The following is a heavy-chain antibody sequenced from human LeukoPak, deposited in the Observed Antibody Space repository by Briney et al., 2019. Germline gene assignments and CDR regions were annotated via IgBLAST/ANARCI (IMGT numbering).Heavy chain of an antibody. CDR1: GHDFISYG. V-gene: IGHV1-18*01. CDR2: ISAYNGNT. D-gene: IGHD6-25*01. Sequence: GASVKVSCKASGHDFISYGFTWVRQAPGRGLEWMGWISAYNGNTNYAPSLQARVPMTTDASASTVSIEVRSLTPDDTAVYYCAEGAKSGLHYWGQGTLVTVSS. J-gene: IGHJ4*02. CDR3: AEGAKSGLHY.